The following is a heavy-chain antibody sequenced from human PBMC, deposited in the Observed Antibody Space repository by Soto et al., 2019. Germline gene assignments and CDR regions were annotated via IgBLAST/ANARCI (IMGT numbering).Heavy chain of an antibody. CDR1: GFTFDDYA. Sequence: EVQLVESGGGLVQPGRSLRLSCAASGFTFDDYAMHWVRQAPGKGLEWVSGISWNSGNIAYADSVKGRFTISRDNAKNSLYLQMKSLRAEATALYYCAKAKLRYFDWSPFDYWGQGTLVTVSS. CDR3: AKAKLRYFDWSPFDY. D-gene: IGHD3-9*01. CDR2: ISWNSGNI. J-gene: IGHJ4*02. V-gene: IGHV3-9*01.